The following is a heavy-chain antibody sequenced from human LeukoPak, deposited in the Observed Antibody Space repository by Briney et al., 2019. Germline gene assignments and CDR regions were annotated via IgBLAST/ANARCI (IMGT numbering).Heavy chain of an antibody. Sequence: GGSLRLSCTASGLTLSLYSMHWVRQAPGKGLEWVSSIGRSSQYIYYGDSVRGRFTISRDNAKNSLYLDMNSPRAEDTAVYYCARDASNIDFAPYFYYMDVWGKGTTVTVSS. J-gene: IGHJ6*03. V-gene: IGHV3-21*01. CDR1: GLTLSLYS. CDR2: IGRSSQYI. D-gene: IGHD3-3*01. CDR3: ARDASNIDFAPYFYYMDV.